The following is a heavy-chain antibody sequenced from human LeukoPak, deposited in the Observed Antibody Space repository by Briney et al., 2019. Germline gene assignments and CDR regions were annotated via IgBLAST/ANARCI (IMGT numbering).Heavy chain of an antibody. V-gene: IGHV4-31*03. CDR2: IHYSGST. Sequence: PSQTLSLTCTVSGGSISSGAYYWSWIRRHPGKGLEWIGSIHYSGSTSYNPPLKSRVTISVDTSKNQFSLKLSSVTAADTAVYYCARGGYEGVGPNKRSDYWGQGALVTVSS. D-gene: IGHD5-12*01. CDR3: ARGGYEGVGPNKRSDY. CDR1: GGSISSGAYY. J-gene: IGHJ4*02.